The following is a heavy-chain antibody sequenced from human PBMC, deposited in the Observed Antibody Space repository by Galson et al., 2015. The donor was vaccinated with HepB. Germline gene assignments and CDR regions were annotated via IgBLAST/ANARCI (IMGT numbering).Heavy chain of an antibody. CDR2: IYYSGST. CDR1: GGSISSGGYS. D-gene: IGHD3-22*01. J-gene: IGHJ1*01. CDR3: ARDSHSSGYSVAEYFQH. V-gene: IGHV4-30-4*07. Sequence: TLSLTCAVSGGSISSGGYSWSWIRQPPGKGLEWIGYIYYSGSTYYNPSLKSRVTILVDTSKNQFSLKLSSVTAADTAVYYCARDSHSSGYSVAEYFQHWGQGTLVTVSS.